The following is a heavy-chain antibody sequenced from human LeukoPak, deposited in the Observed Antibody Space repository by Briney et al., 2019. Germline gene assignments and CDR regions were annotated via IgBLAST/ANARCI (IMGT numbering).Heavy chain of an antibody. J-gene: IGHJ3*02. CDR3: ARDLDYEAGDAFDI. D-gene: IGHD3-16*01. V-gene: IGHV3-30*02. Sequence: GGSLRLSCAASGFTFSSYGMHWVRQAPGKGLEWVAFIRYDGSNKYYADSVKGRFTISRDNSKNTLYLQMNSLRAEDTAVYYCARDLDYEAGDAFDIWGQGTMVTVSS. CDR2: IRYDGSNK. CDR1: GFTFSSYG.